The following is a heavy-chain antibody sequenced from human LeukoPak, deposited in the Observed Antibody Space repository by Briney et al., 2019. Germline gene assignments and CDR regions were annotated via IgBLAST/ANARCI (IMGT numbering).Heavy chain of an antibody. J-gene: IGHJ4*02. CDR1: GFTFSSYA. CDR3: ASERYCSSTSCYIFDY. CDR2: ISGSGGST. V-gene: IGHV3-23*01. D-gene: IGHD2-2*02. Sequence: GGSLRLSCAASGFTFSSYAMSWVRQAPGKGLEWVSAISGSGGSTYYADSVKGRFTISRDNSKNTLYLQMNSLRAEDTAVYYCASERYCSSTSCYIFDYWGQGTLVTVSS.